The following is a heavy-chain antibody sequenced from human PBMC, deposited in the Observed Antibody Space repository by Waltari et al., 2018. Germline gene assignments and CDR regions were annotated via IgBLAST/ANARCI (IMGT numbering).Heavy chain of an antibody. D-gene: IGHD5-12*01. V-gene: IGHV4-39*01. CDR2: MSYSGAT. J-gene: IGHJ3*01. CDR1: GFSITTTRHY. Sequence: QLQLQESGPGLVTPSEPLSPTCSVSGFSITTTRHYWGWIRQPPGQGLEWIGTMSYSGATYSSPSLKSRVTISRDTSKNQLSLRLGSVTAADTAVYYCATYIGASVGTAAYDVWGQGTMVTVSA. CDR3: ATYIGASVGTAAYDV.